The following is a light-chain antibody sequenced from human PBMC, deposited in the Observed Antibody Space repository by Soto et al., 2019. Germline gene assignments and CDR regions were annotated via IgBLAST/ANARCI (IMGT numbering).Light chain of an antibody. CDR2: GAT. CDR3: QKYNTAPLT. J-gene: IGKJ4*01. V-gene: IGKV1-27*01. CDR1: QGFSNY. Sequence: DFPMTQSPSSLSASVGDRVTITCRASQGFSNYLAWYQQKPGEVPKLLISGATTLQPGVPSRSSGTVYGTHFTLSISSLQPEDAAYYYCQKYNTAPLTFGGGTKVELK.